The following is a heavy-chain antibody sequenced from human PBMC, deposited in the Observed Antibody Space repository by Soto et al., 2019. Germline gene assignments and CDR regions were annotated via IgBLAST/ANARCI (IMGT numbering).Heavy chain of an antibody. CDR1: GFTFSSYA. J-gene: IGHJ6*02. V-gene: IGHV3-30-3*01. CDR2: ISYDGSNK. D-gene: IGHD5-12*01. Sequence: GGSLRLSCAASGFTFSSYAMHWVRQAPGKGLEWVAVISYDGSNKYYADSVKGRFTISRDNSKNTLYLQMNSLRAEDTAVYYCARDAGSYDYPLYGMDVWGQGTTVTVSS. CDR3: ARDAGSYDYPLYGMDV.